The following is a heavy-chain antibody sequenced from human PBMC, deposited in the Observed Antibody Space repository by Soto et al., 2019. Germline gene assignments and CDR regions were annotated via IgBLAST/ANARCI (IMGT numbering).Heavy chain of an antibody. Sequence: QVQLVESGGGVVQPGRSLRLSCAASGFTFSSYGMHWVRQAPGKGLEWVAVISYDGSNKHYADSVKGRFTISRDNSKNNLYLQLMSLLAEDEAVEYCGEDWGKSGYYYYGMDVWGQGTTVTVSS. D-gene: IGHD7-27*01. J-gene: IGHJ6*02. CDR3: GEDWGKSGYYYYGMDV. V-gene: IGHV3-30*18. CDR2: ISYDGSNK. CDR1: GFTFSSYG.